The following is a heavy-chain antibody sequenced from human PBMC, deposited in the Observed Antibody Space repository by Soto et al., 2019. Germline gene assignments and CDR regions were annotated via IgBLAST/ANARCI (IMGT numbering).Heavy chain of an antibody. V-gene: IGHV4-34*01. J-gene: IGHJ6*02. Sequence: TLSLTCAVYGGSFSGYYWSWIRQPPGKGLEWIGEINHSGSTNYNPSLKSRVTISVDTSKNQFSLKLSSVTAADTAVYYCARGRILRFLEWSPPYYGMDVWGQGTTVTVSS. CDR2: INHSGST. D-gene: IGHD3-3*01. CDR3: ARGRILRFLEWSPPYYGMDV. CDR1: GGSFSGYY.